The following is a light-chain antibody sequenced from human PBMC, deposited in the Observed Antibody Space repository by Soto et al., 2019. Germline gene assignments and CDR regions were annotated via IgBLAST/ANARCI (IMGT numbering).Light chain of an antibody. CDR3: QQAHSTPVT. CDR2: TTS. Sequence: DIQMTQSPSSLSASVGDSVTITCRASQSITTYLNWYQQKPGQAPNLLIYTTSTLKSGVPSRFSGSGSGTDFTLIISALRPEDFATYFCQQAHSTPVTFGGGTKLEI. V-gene: IGKV1-39*01. CDR1: QSITTY. J-gene: IGKJ4*01.